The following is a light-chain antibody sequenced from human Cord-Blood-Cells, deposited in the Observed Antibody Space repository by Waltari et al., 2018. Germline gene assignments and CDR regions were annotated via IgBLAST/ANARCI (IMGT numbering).Light chain of an antibody. CDR2: EHN. CDR3: QSYDSSNQV. Sequence: NFMLTQPHSVSESPGKTVTISCTRSSCSIASNHLQWYQQRPGSAPTPVIYEHNQRPSGVPDRFSGSINSSSNSASLTISGLKTEDEADYYCQSYDSSNQVFGGGTKLTVL. J-gene: IGLJ3*02. V-gene: IGLV6-57*03. CDR1: SCSIASNH.